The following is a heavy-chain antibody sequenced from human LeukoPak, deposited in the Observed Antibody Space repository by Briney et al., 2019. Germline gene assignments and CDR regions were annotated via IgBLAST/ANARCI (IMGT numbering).Heavy chain of an antibody. CDR1: GGSINSYY. J-gene: IGHJ3*02. Sequence: SETLSLTCSVSGGSINSYYWSWIRQPPGKGLGWIGSIYYSGSSKYNPSLKSRATLSVDTSKNQLSLKLSSVTAADTAVYYCARARCSSTSCPMWAFDIWGQGTMVTVSS. V-gene: IGHV4-59*01. CDR2: IYYSGSS. D-gene: IGHD2-2*01. CDR3: ARARCSSTSCPMWAFDI.